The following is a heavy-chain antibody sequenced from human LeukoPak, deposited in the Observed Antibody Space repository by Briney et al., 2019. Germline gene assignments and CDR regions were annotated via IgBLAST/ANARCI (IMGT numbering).Heavy chain of an antibody. CDR1: GFTFSNAW. Sequence: GGSLRLSCAASGFTFSNAWMSWVRQAPGKGLEWVGRIKSKTDGGTTDYAAPVKGRFTISRDDSKNTLYLQMNSLKTEDTAVYYCTTDPFYGSSGYVDYWGQGTLVTVSS. D-gene: IGHD3-22*01. J-gene: IGHJ4*02. CDR2: IKSKTDGGTT. V-gene: IGHV3-15*01. CDR3: TTDPFYGSSGYVDY.